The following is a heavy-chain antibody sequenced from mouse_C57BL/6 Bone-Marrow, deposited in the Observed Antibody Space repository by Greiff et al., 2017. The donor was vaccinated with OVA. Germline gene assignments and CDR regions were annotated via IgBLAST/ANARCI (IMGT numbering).Heavy chain of an antibody. D-gene: IGHD1-1*01. CDR2: ISYDGSN. V-gene: IGHV3-6*01. CDR1: GYSITSGYY. J-gene: IGHJ4*01. CDR3: AITTVVATDY. Sequence: EVQLVESGPGLVKPSQSLSLTCSVTGYSITSGYYWNWIRQFPGNKLEWMAYISYDGSNNYNPSLKNRISITRDTSKNQFFLKLNSVTTEDTATYYCAITTVVATDYWGQGTSVTVSS.